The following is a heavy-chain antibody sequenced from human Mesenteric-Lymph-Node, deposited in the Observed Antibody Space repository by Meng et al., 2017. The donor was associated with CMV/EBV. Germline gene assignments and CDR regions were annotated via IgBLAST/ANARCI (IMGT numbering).Heavy chain of an antibody. CDR3: ASHYYETSSYSHDC. CDR2: INPKSGGT. D-gene: IGHD3-22*01. Sequence: SVKVSCKASGYTFTGYYLHWVRQAPGQGPEWMGWINPKSGGTNYAQKFQGRVTLTSDTSINTGYMQLNRLRSDDTAVYFCASHYYETSSYSHDCWGQGTLVTVSS. V-gene: IGHV1-2*02. J-gene: IGHJ4*02. CDR1: GYTFTGYY.